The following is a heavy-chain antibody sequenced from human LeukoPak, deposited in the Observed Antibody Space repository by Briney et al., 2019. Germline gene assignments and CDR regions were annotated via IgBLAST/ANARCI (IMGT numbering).Heavy chain of an antibody. J-gene: IGHJ4*02. CDR3: ARFDSTGYSSFDY. CDR2: IYYSGST. CDR1: GGSISSHY. Sequence: SETLSLTCTVSGGSISSHYWSWIRQPPGKGLEWIGYIYYSGSTNYNPSLKSRVTISVDTSKNQFSLKLSSVTAADTAVYYCARFDSTGYSSFDYWGQGTLVTVSS. D-gene: IGHD2-8*02. V-gene: IGHV4-59*11.